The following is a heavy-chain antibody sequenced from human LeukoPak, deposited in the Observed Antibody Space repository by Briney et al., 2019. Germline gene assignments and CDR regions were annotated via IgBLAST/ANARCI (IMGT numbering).Heavy chain of an antibody. V-gene: IGHV3-48*01. CDR3: ARSLVVPAAWGYYFDY. CDR1: GFTFSSYS. CDR2: ISSSSSTI. J-gene: IGHJ4*02. D-gene: IGHD2-2*01. Sequence: GGSLRLSCAASGFTFSSYSMNWVRQAPGKGLEWVSYISSSSSTIYYADSVKGRFTISRDNAKNSLYLQMNSLRAEDTAVYYCARSLVVPAAWGYYFDYWGQGTLVTVSS.